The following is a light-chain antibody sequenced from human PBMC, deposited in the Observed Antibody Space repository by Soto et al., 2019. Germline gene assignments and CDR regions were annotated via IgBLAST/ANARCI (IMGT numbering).Light chain of an antibody. CDR3: QQYNNWPPIT. J-gene: IGKJ5*01. Sequence: EIGLTQSPGTLSLSPGERATLSCRASQSVSNNYLAWYQQRPGQAPRLVIYGASTRATGIPARFSGSGSGTEFTLTISSLQSEDFAVYYCQQYNNWPPITFGQGTRLEI. V-gene: IGKV3-15*01. CDR2: GAS. CDR1: QSVSNN.